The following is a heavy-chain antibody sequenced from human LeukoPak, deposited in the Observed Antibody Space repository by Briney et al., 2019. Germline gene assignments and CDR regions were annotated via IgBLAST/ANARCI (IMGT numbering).Heavy chain of an antibody. V-gene: IGHV2-5*01. J-gene: IGHJ4*02. CDR3: AHRLRGERYDSTGYHRRFDY. Sequence: SGPTLVKPTQTLTLTCTFSGFSLSATRVGVGWIRQPPGKALEWLALIYWNDDKRYSPSLESRLTITKDTSKNQVALTMTNMDPVDTATYYCAHRLRGERYDSTGYHRRFDYWGQGTLVTVSS. CDR2: IYWNDDK. CDR1: GFSLSATRVG. D-gene: IGHD3-22*01.